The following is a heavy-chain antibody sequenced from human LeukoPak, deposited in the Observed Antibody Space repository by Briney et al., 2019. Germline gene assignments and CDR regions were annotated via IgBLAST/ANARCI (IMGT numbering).Heavy chain of an antibody. CDR1: GGTFSSYA. Sequence: ASVKVSCKASGGTFSSYAISWVRQAPGQGFERMGWINPNSGGTNYAQKFQGRVTMTRDTSISTAYMELSRLRSDDTAVYYCARGRVELWYENWFDPWGQGTLVTVSS. V-gene: IGHV1-2*02. CDR3: ARGRVELWYENWFDP. CDR2: INPNSGGT. J-gene: IGHJ5*02. D-gene: IGHD5-18*01.